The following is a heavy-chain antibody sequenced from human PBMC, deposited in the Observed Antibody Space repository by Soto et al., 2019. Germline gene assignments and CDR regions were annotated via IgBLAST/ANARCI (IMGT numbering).Heavy chain of an antibody. CDR1: GFTFSRHA. J-gene: IGHJ5*01. Sequence: GSLRLSCAASGFTFSRHAMTCVRQAPGKGLEWVSSISENSGGTYYADSVKGRFTISRDNSKNTLYLQMNSLRAEDTALYYCARKPNGFDSWGQGTLVTVSS. CDR2: ISENSGGT. CDR3: ARKPNGFDS. V-gene: IGHV3-23*01.